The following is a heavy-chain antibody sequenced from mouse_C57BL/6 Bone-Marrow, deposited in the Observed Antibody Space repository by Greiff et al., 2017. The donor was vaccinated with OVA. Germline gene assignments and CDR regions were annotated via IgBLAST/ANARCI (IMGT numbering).Heavy chain of an antibody. CDR3: ARRDSSGYEYYAMDY. J-gene: IGHJ4*01. CDR2: ILPGSGST. Sequence: VQLQQSGAELMKPGASVKLSCKATGYTFTGYWIEWVKQRPGHGLEWIGEILPGSGSTNYNEKFTGKATFTADTSSNTDYMQLSSLTTEDSAIYYCARRDSSGYEYYAMDYWGQGTSVTVSS. V-gene: IGHV1-9*01. CDR1: GYTFTGYW. D-gene: IGHD3-2*02.